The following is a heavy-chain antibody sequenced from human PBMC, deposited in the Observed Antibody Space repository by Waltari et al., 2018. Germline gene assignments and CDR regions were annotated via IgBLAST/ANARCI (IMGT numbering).Heavy chain of an antibody. J-gene: IGHJ6*02. V-gene: IGHV4-4*07. CDR2: IYTRGRI. CDR1: GGSVSSYY. Sequence: QVQLQESGPGLVKPSETLSLTCTVSGGSVSSYYWSWIRQPAGKGLEWIGRIYTRGRIDDNPSLKSRVTMSQDTAKNQLSLKLSSVTAADTAVYYCARERTFDFWSDSETGAGYYYYGMDVWGQGTTVTVS. CDR3: ARERTFDFWSDSETGAGYYYYGMDV. D-gene: IGHD3-3*01.